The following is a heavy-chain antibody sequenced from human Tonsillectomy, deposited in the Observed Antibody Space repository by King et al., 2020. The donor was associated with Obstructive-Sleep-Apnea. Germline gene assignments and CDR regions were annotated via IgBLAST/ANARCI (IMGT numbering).Heavy chain of an antibody. J-gene: IGHJ6*02. CDR3: ARGQYYGSGSYWKSYYYYFGMDV. CDR2: INHSGST. Sequence: VQLQQWGAGLLKPSETLSLTCGVYGGSFSGYYWSWIRQPLGKGLEWIGEINHSGSTNYNPSLKSRVTISVDTSKNQFSLKLSSVTAADTAVYYCARGQYYGSGSYWKSYYYYFGMDVWGQGTTVTVS. V-gene: IGHV4-34*01. D-gene: IGHD3-10*01. CDR1: GGSFSGYY.